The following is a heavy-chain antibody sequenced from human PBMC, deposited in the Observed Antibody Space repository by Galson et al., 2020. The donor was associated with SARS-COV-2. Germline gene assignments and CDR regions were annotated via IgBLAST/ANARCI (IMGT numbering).Heavy chain of an antibody. Sequence: GGSLRLSCAASGFTFDDYGMSWVRQAPGKGLEWVSGINWNGGSTGYADSVKGRFTISRDNAKNSLYLQMNSLRAEDTALYHCARDLPPYDSSGWNAFDIWGQGTMVTVSS. D-gene: IGHD3-22*01. CDR1: GFTFDDYG. V-gene: IGHV3-20*01. J-gene: IGHJ3*02. CDR3: ARDLPPYDSSGWNAFDI. CDR2: INWNGGST.